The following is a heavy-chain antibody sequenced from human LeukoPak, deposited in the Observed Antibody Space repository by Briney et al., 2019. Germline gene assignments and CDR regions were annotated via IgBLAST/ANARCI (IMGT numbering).Heavy chain of an antibody. J-gene: IGHJ5*02. D-gene: IGHD3-10*01. CDR1: GYTFTSYA. Sequence: GASVKVSCKASGYTFTSYAMNWVRQAPGQGLEWMGWINTNTGNPTYAQGFTGRFVFSLDTSVSTAYLQISSLKAEDTAVYYCARSVRGVIINWFDPWGQGTLVTVSS. CDR2: INTNTGNP. V-gene: IGHV7-4-1*02. CDR3: ARSVRGVIINWFDP.